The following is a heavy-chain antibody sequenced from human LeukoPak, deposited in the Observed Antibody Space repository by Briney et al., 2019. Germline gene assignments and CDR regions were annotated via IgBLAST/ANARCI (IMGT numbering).Heavy chain of an antibody. J-gene: IGHJ4*02. V-gene: IGHV1-2*02. Sequence: ASVKVSCKASGYTFIGYYMHWVRQAPGQGLEWMGWINPNSGGTNYAQKFQGRVTMTRDTSISTAYMELSRLRSDDTAVYYCARDRFFEPDYYFDYWGQGTLVTVSS. CDR1: GYTFIGYY. D-gene: IGHD3-9*01. CDR2: INPNSGGT. CDR3: ARDRFFEPDYYFDY.